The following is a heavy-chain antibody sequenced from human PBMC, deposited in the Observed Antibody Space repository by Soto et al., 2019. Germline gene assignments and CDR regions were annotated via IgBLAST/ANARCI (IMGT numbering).Heavy chain of an antibody. D-gene: IGHD3-22*01. CDR2: IYYSGTT. J-gene: IGHJ4*02. V-gene: IGHV4-31*03. CDR3: ASTYYTGSSGPFDY. Sequence: SETLSLTCTVSGDSISSGGYYWRWIRQHPGKGLEWIGYIYYSGTTYYNPSLESRVTISADTSENQFSLKVNSVTVADTAVYYCASTYYTGSSGPFDYWGQGTLVTVSS. CDR1: GDSISSGGYY.